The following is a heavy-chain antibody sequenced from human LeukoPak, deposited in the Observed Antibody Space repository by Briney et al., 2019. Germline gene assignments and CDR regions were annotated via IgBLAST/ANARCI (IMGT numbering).Heavy chain of an antibody. CDR2: IYYSGST. CDR1: GGSISSYY. J-gene: IGHJ4*02. V-gene: IGHV4-59*01. CDR3: AREQGGTYYYDSSGLKD. D-gene: IGHD3-22*01. Sequence: SETLSLTCTVSGGSISSYYWSRIRQPPGKGLEWIGYIYYSGSTNYNPSLKSRVTISVDTSKNQFSLKLSSVTAAHTAVYYCAREQGGTYYYDSSGLKDWGQGTLVTVSS.